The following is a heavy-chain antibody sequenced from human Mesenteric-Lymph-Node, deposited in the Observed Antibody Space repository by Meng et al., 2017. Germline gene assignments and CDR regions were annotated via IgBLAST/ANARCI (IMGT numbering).Heavy chain of an antibody. CDR2: IKQDGSEK. J-gene: IGHJ4*02. CDR3: VTERSGSFSF. Sequence: GGSLRLSCAASGFTFSTYWMSWVRQAPGKGLEWVANIKQDGSEKYYVDSVKGRFTISRDNAKNSLYLQMNSLRAEDTAVYYCVTERSGSFSFWGQGTLVTVSS. CDR1: GFTFSTYW. D-gene: IGHD1-26*01. V-gene: IGHV3-7*03.